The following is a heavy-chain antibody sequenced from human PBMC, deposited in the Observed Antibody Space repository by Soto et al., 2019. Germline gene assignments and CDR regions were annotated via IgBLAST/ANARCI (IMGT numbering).Heavy chain of an antibody. CDR2: IVVGSGHI. CDR3: ARGVGSGSYYNQYNWFDP. V-gene: IGHV1-58*02. CDR1: GFTFTTSA. Sequence: TSVKVSCKSSGFTFTTSAMQWVRQARGQRLEGIGWIVVGSGHINYAQQFHERVTITTDTSTRTAYMELRSLRSDDTAVYYCARGVGSGSYYNQYNWFDPWGQGTLVTVSS. D-gene: IGHD3-10*01. J-gene: IGHJ5*02.